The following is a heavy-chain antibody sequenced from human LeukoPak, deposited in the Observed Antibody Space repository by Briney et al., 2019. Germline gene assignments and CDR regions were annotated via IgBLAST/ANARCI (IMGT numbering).Heavy chain of an antibody. CDR2: INHSGST. Sequence: SGGSLRLSCATSGFSFSSYWMSWVRQPPGKGLEWIGVINHSGSTNYNPSLKSRVTISVDTSKNQFSLKLSSVTAADTAVYYCARGGGYCSSTSCSELQYYFDYWGQGTLVTVSS. CDR3: ARGGGYCSSTSCSELQYYFDY. V-gene: IGHV4-34*01. D-gene: IGHD2-2*01. CDR1: GFSFSSYW. J-gene: IGHJ4*02.